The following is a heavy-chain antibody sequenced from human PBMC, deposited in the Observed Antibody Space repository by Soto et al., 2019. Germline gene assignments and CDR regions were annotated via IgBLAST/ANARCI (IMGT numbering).Heavy chain of an antibody. J-gene: IGHJ4*02. CDR1: GFTFSSYA. D-gene: IGHD1-26*01. CDR2: ISGSGGST. Sequence: VQLVESGGGLVQPGGSLRLSCAASGFTFSSYAMSWVRQAPGKGLEWVSAISGSGGSTYYADSVKGRFTISRDNSKNTLYLQMNSLRAEDTAVYYCAKKLAGMGGSYSTLDYWGQGTLVTVSS. V-gene: IGHV3-23*04. CDR3: AKKLAGMGGSYSTLDY.